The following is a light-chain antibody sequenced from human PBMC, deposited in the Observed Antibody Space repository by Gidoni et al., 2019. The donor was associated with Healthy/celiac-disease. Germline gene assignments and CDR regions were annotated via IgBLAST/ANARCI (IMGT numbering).Light chain of an antibody. CDR1: SPNIWAGYD. Sequence: QSVLTQPPSVSGAPGQRVTISCPGSSPNIWAGYDVHWYQQLPGTATKLLIYGNSNRPSGVPDRFSVSKSGTSASLAITGLQAEDEADYYCQSYDSSLSGNVVFGGGTKLTVL. CDR2: GNS. V-gene: IGLV1-40*01. J-gene: IGLJ2*01. CDR3: QSYDSSLSGNVV.